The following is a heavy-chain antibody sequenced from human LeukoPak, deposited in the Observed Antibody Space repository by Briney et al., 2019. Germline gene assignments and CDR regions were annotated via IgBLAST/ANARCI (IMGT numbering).Heavy chain of an antibody. CDR2: INSDGSST. J-gene: IGHJ4*02. CDR3: ARVAGGTYYPDY. D-gene: IGHD3-16*01. Sequence: GGSLRLSCAASGFTFSSYWMHWVRQAPGKGLVWVSRINSDGSSTNYTDSVKGRFTISRDNAKNTLYLQMNSLTAEDTAVYYCARVAGGTYYPDYWGQGTLVTVSS. V-gene: IGHV3-74*01. CDR1: GFTFSSYW.